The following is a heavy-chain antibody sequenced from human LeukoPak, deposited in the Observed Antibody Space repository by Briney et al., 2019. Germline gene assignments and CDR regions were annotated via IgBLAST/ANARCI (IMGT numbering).Heavy chain of an antibody. CDR3: AREAGSSWFFGRFDF. V-gene: IGHV6-1*01. Sequence: SQTLSLTCAISGDSVSGNSAAWNWIRQSPSRGLEWVGRTYYRAKWFNEYAPSVKSRVSINPGTSKNQFSLQLTSLTPEDTAVYYCAREAGSSWFFGRFDFWGQGTLVTVSA. J-gene: IGHJ4*02. CDR1: GDSVSGNSAA. CDR2: TYYRAKWFN. D-gene: IGHD6-13*01.